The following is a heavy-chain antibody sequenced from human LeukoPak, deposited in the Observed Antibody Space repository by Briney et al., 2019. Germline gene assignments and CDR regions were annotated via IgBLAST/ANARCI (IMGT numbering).Heavy chain of an antibody. J-gene: IGHJ4*02. V-gene: IGHV1-46*01. CDR2: INPSGGST. Sequence: ASVKVSCKASGYTFTSYYMHWVRQAPGQGLEWMGIINPSGGSTSYAQRFQGRVTMTRDMSTSTDYMELSSLRSEDTAVYYCAAVSARGYSYGYEGFDYWGQGTLVTVSS. D-gene: IGHD5-18*01. CDR1: GYTFTSYY. CDR3: AAVSARGYSYGYEGFDY.